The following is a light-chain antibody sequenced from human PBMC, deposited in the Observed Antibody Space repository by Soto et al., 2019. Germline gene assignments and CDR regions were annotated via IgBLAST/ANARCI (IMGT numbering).Light chain of an antibody. V-gene: IGLV1-44*01. CDR1: RSNIGSNT. CDR2: DNH. Sequence: QSVLTRPPSVSGTPGQRVTISCSGSRSNIGSNTVNWYQDLPGTAPKLLVYDNHHRPSGVPERFSGSKSGTSASLAISGLQSEDEAEYYCAAWDDSLNAFYVFGTGTKVTVL. J-gene: IGLJ1*01. CDR3: AAWDDSLNAFYV.